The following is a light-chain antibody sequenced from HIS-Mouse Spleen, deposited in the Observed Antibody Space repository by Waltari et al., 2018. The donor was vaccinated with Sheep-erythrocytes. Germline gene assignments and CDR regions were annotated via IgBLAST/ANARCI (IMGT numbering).Light chain of an antibody. CDR1: SSDVGGYNY. V-gene: IGLV2-11*01. Sequence: QSALTQPRSVSGSPGQSVTISCTGTSSDVGGYNYVSWYQQHPGKAPQLMIYDVSKRPSGVPDRSPGSKSGNTASLTISGLQAEDEADYHCCSYAGSYTFVVFGGGTKLTVL. J-gene: IGLJ2*01. CDR3: CSYAGSYTFVV. CDR2: DVS.